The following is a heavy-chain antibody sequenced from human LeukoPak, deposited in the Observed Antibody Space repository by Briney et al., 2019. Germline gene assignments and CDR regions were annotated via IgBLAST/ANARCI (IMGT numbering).Heavy chain of an antibody. CDR1: GFTSSDYY. V-gene: IGHV3-11*06. J-gene: IGHJ4*02. CDR2: ISSSSSYT. Sequence: GGSLRPSCAASGFTSSDYYMSWIRQAPGKGLEWVSYISSSSSYTNYADSVKGRFTISRDNAKNSLYLQMNSLRAEDTAVYYCAREGSVVVPHYYFDYWGQGTLVTVSS. D-gene: IGHD2-2*01. CDR3: AREGSVVVPHYYFDY.